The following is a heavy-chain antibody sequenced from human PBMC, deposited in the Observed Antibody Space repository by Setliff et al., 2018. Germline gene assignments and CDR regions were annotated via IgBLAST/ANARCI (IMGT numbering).Heavy chain of an antibody. Sequence: ASVKVSCKASGFTFTDYLMNWMRQAPEQALEWMGRINLNTGNIFYAQEFQGRVTLTRDTSISTAYMELTGLKYDDTAIYYCARDTLALGDITLFDYWGQGTLVTVSS. J-gene: IGHJ4*02. CDR2: INLNTGNI. D-gene: IGHD3-16*01. CDR1: GFTFTDYL. CDR3: ARDTLALGDITLFDY. V-gene: IGHV1-2*02.